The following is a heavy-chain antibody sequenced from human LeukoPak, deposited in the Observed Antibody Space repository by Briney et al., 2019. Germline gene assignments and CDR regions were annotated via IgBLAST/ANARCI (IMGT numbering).Heavy chain of an antibody. D-gene: IGHD3-22*01. V-gene: IGHV3-43*02. J-gene: IGHJ4*02. CDR3: AKSLYHYYDSSGYYYDNYFDY. CDR2: ISGDGGST. CDR1: GFTFDDYA. Sequence: GGSLRLSCAASGFTFDDYAMHWVRQAPGKGLEWVSLISGDGGSTYYADSVRGRFTISRDNSKNSLYLQMNSLRTEDTALYYCAKSLYHYYDSSGYYYDNYFDYWGRGTLVIVSS.